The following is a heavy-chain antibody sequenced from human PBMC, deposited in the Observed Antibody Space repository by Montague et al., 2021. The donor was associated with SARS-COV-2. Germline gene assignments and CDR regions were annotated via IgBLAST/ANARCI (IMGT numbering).Heavy chain of an antibody. Sequence: SETLSLTCTVAISSSRYYWDWIRQPPGKELEWIGSMYYSRNTYYNPSLESRVTMPVDPSKNQFSLTLTSVTAADTAVYYCARSRANVPSRPGFDYWGQGALVTVSS. J-gene: IGHJ4*02. V-gene: IGHV4-39*07. CDR2: MYYSRNT. CDR3: ARSRANVPSRPGFDY. CDR1: ISSSRYY. D-gene: IGHD6-6*01.